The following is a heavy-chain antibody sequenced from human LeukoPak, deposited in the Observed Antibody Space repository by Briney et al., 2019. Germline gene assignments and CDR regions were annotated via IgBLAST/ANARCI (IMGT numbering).Heavy chain of an antibody. J-gene: IGHJ3*02. Sequence: SETLSLTCTVSGVSISSSNSYWGWIRQPPGKGLEWIGSIYYSGSTYYNPSLKSRVTISVDTSKNQFSLKLSSVTAADTAVYYCARGGIVGATSRDAFDIWGQGTMVTVSS. V-gene: IGHV4-39*07. CDR1: GVSISSSNSY. D-gene: IGHD1-26*01. CDR2: IYYSGST. CDR3: ARGGIVGATSRDAFDI.